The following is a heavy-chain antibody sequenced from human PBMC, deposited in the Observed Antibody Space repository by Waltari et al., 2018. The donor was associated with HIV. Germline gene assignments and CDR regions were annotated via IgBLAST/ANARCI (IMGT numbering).Heavy chain of an antibody. J-gene: IGHJ6*02. CDR3: ARDYYGSGSYYNEDYYYGMDV. CDR1: GGSISSSSYY. V-gene: IGHV4-39*07. Sequence: QLQLQESGPGLVKPSETLSLTCTVSGGSISSSSYYWGWIRQPPGKGLEWIGSIYYSGSTYSIPSLKSRVTISVDTSKNQFSLKLSSVTAADTAVYYCARDYYGSGSYYNEDYYYGMDVWGQGTTVTVSS. CDR2: IYYSGST. D-gene: IGHD3-10*01.